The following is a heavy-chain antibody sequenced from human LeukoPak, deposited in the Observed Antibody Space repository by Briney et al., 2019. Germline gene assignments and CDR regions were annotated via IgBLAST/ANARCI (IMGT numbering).Heavy chain of an antibody. V-gene: IGHV4-31*03. CDR1: GGSISSGGYY. D-gene: IGHD3-16*02. CDR2: IYYSGST. CDR3: ARDLSGLHAFDI. Sequence: SETLSLTCTVFGGSISSGGYYWSWIRQHPGKGLEWIGYIYYSGSTYYNPSLKSRDTISVDTSKNQSSLKLSSVTAADTAVYYCARDLSGLHAFDIWGQGTMVTVSS. J-gene: IGHJ3*02.